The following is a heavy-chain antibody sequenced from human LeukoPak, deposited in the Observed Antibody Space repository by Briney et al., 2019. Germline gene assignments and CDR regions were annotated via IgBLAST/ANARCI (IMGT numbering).Heavy chain of an antibody. CDR2: IIPIFGTA. Sequence: ASVKVSCKASGGTFSSYAISWVRQAPGQGLEWMGGIIPIFGTANYAQKFQGRVTITADKSTSTAYMGLSSLRSEDTAVYYCASSPLGYDSSGYHNYYYMDVWGKGTTVTVSS. CDR1: GGTFSSYA. D-gene: IGHD3-22*01. CDR3: ASSPLGYDSSGYHNYYYMDV. J-gene: IGHJ6*03. V-gene: IGHV1-69*06.